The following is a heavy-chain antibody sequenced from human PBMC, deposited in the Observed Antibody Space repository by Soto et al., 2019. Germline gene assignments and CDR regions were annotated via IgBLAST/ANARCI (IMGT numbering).Heavy chain of an antibody. CDR2: INAGNGNT. D-gene: IGHD3-3*01. Sequence: ASVKVSCKXSGYTFTSYAMHWVRQAPGQRLEWMGWINAGNGNTKYSQKFQGRVTITRDTSASTAYMELSSLRSEDTAVYYCARPGVRFRSGYYHYFDYWGQGTLVTVS. CDR1: GYTFTSYA. V-gene: IGHV1-3*01. CDR3: ARPGVRFRSGYYHYFDY. J-gene: IGHJ4*02.